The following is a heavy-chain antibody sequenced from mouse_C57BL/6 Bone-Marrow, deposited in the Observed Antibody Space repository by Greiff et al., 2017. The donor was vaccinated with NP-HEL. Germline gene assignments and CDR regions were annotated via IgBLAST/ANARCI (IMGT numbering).Heavy chain of an antibody. CDR1: GYTFTSYW. Sequence: VQLQQPGAELVMPGASVKLSCKASGYTFTSYWMHWVKQRPGQGLEWIGEIDPSDSYTNYNQKFKVKSTLTVDKSSSTAYMQLSSLTSEDSAVYYCARPSLRGYAMDYWGQGTSVTVSS. J-gene: IGHJ4*01. V-gene: IGHV1-69*01. CDR3: ARPSLRGYAMDY. CDR2: IDPSDSYT.